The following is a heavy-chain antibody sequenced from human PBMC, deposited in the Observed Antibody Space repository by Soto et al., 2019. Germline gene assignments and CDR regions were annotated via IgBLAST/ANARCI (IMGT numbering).Heavy chain of an antibody. V-gene: IGHV1-3*01. CDR1: GYTFTSYA. Sequence: ASVKVSCKASGYTFTSYAIHWVRQAPGQRLEWMGWINAGNGNTKYSQKFQGRVTITRDTSASTAYMELSSLRSEDTAVYYCASRSIWFGDPVAFDIWGQGTMVTVSS. J-gene: IGHJ3*02. CDR2: INAGNGNT. CDR3: ASRSIWFGDPVAFDI. D-gene: IGHD3-10*01.